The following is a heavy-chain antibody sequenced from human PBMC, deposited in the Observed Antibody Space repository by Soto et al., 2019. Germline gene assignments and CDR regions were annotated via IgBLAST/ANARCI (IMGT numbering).Heavy chain of an antibody. CDR1: GFTFSSYG. CDR2: IWYDGSNK. J-gene: IGHJ4*02. Sequence: GGSLRLSCAASGFTFSSYGMHWVRQAPGKGLEWVAVIWYDGSNKYYADSVKGRFTISRDNSKNTLYLQMNSLRAEDTAVYYGARDAEIMDIEYYFDYWDQGTLVTVSS. V-gene: IGHV3-33*01. D-gene: IGHD2-8*01. CDR3: ARDAEIMDIEYYFDY.